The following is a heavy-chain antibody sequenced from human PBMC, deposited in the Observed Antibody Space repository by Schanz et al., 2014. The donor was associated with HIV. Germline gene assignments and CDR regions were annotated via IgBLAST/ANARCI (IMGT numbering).Heavy chain of an antibody. D-gene: IGHD4-17*01. CDR1: GFTFNNYG. Sequence: QVRLVESGGAVVQPGSSLTLACRTSGFTFNNYGMHWVRQAPGKGLEWVAVISYDGNNKYFADSVMGRYTISRDNSKXTLYLQMNSLRAEDTAVYYCARGGLRWHPEWLDYWGQGTLVTVSS. CDR2: ISYDGNNK. V-gene: IGHV3-33*08. CDR3: ARGGLRWHPEWLDY. J-gene: IGHJ4*02.